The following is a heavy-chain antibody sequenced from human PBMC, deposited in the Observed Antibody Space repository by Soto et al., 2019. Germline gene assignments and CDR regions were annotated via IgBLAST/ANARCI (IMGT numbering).Heavy chain of an antibody. D-gene: IGHD1-1*01. V-gene: IGHV1-18*01. CDR2: ISAHNGNT. CDR3: ARGRYGDY. J-gene: IGHJ4*02. Sequence: QVHLVQSGAEVKKPGASVKVSCKASGYTFTSYGITWVRQAPGQGLGWMGWISAHNGNTDYAQKLQGRVIVTRDTYTSTAYMELRSLISDDTAVYYCARGRYGDYWGQGALVTVSS. CDR1: GYTFTSYG.